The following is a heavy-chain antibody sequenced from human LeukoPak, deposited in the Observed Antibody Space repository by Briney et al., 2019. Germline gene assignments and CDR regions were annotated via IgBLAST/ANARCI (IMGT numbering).Heavy chain of an antibody. V-gene: IGHV4-4*02. J-gene: IGHJ4*02. D-gene: IGHD2-2*01. CDR3: TGYDIPYTFEF. CDR1: GDSISRGTW. CDR2: IIHSGNT. Sequence: PSGTLSLTCAVSGDSISRGTWWTWVRQSPGKGLQWIGDIIHSGNTNYNPSLRSRLTISQDKSRNQFSLKLNSVTAADTAVYYCTGYDIPYTFEFWDQGTLVTVSS.